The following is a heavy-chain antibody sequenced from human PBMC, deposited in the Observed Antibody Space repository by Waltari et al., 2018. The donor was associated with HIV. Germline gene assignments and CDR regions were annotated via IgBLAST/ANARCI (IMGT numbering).Heavy chain of an antibody. D-gene: IGHD3-9*01. Sequence: EVQLLESGGGLVQPGGSLRLSCAASGFTFSSYAMSWVRQAPGKGLEWVSASSGSGGSTYYADSVKGRFTISRDNSKNTLYLQMNSLGAEDTAVYYCAKEGAAPRILPDYYYYGMDVWGQGTTVTVSS. CDR1: GFTFSSYA. CDR2: SSGSGGST. CDR3: AKEGAAPRILPDYYYYGMDV. V-gene: IGHV3-23*01. J-gene: IGHJ6*02.